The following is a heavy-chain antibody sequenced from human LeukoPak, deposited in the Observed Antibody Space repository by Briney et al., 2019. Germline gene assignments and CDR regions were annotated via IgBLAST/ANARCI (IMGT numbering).Heavy chain of an antibody. CDR2: ISGSGGST. CDR3: AKDLGSITMIVVVMAFDY. J-gene: IGHJ4*02. CDR1: GFTLSSYA. D-gene: IGHD3-22*01. V-gene: IGHV3-23*01. Sequence: GGSLRLSCAASGFTLSSYAMSWVRQAPGKGLEWVSAISGSGGSTYYADSVKGRFTISRDNSKNTLYLQMNSLRAEDTAVYYCAKDLGSITMIVVVMAFDYWGQGTLVTVSS.